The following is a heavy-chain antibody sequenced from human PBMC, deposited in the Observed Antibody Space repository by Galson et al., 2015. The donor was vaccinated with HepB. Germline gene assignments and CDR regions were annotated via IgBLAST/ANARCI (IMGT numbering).Heavy chain of an antibody. CDR1: GFTFSSYG. CDR3: AKVRSLWSGYPYGMDV. V-gene: IGHV3-30*18. D-gene: IGHD3-3*01. CDR2: ISYDGSNK. Sequence: SLRLSCAASGFTFSSYGMHWVRQAPGKGLEWVAVISYDGSNKYYADSVKGRFTISRDNSKNTLYLQMNSLRAEDTAVYYCAKVRSLWSGYPYGMDVWGQGTTVTVSS. J-gene: IGHJ6*02.